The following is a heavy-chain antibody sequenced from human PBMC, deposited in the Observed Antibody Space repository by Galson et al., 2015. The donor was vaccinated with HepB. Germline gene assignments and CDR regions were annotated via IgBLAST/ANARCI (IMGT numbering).Heavy chain of an antibody. CDR1: GFTFSNAW. CDR2: IKSKTDGGTT. D-gene: IGHD2-2*01. V-gene: IGHV3-15*01. CDR3: TTLPPYCSSTSCHDY. J-gene: IGHJ4*02. Sequence: SLRLSCAASGFTFSNAWMSWVRQAPGKGLEWVGRIKSKTDGGTTDYAAPVKGRFTISRDDSKNTLYLQMNSLKTEDTAVYYCTTLPPYCSSTSCHDYWGQGTLVTVSS.